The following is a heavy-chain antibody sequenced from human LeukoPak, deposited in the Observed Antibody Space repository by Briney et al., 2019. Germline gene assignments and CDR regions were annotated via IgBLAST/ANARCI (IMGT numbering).Heavy chain of an antibody. V-gene: IGHV4-34*01. J-gene: IGHJ4*02. CDR2: IYYSGST. D-gene: IGHD5-12*01. CDR1: GGSFSGYY. Sequence: PSETLSLTCAVYGGSFSGYYWSWIRQPPGKGLEWIGSIYYSGSTYYNPSLKSRVTISVDTSKNQFSLKLSSVTAADTAVDYCARQSDIVATIGYWGQGTLVTVSS. CDR3: ARQSDIVATIGY.